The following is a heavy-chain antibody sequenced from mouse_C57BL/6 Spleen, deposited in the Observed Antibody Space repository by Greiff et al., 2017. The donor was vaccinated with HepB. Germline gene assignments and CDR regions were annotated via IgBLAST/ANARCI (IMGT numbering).Heavy chain of an antibody. V-gene: IGHV1-50*01. J-gene: IGHJ3*01. CDR1: GYTFTSYW. CDR2: IDPSDSYT. CDR3: ARPTAQATWFAY. D-gene: IGHD3-2*02. Sequence: QVQLQQPGAELVKPGASVKLSCKASGYTFTSYWMQWVKQRPGQGLEWIGEIDPSDSYTNYNQKFKGKATLTVDTSSSTAYMQLSSLTSEDSAVYYCARPTAQATWFAYWGQGTLGTVSA.